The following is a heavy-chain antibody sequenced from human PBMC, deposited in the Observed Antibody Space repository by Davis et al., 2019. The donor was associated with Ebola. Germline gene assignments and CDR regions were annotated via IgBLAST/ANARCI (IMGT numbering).Heavy chain of an antibody. V-gene: IGHV7-4-1*02. Sequence: ASVKVSCKASGYTFTNYAINWVRQAPGQGLEWMGWIDTNTWNPTYAQGFTGRFVFSLDTSVTTAYLQISSLKAEDTAVYYCARGGFGGGSHRDYWGQGTLVTVSS. CDR1: GYTFTNYA. J-gene: IGHJ4*02. CDR3: ARGGFGGGSHRDY. D-gene: IGHD1-26*01. CDR2: IDTNTWNP.